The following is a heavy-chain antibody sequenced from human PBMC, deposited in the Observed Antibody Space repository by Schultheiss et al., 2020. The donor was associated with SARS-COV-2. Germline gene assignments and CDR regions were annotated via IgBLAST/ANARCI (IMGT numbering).Heavy chain of an antibody. V-gene: IGHV3-53*05. J-gene: IGHJ4*02. CDR3: ATLRFLEWEHFDY. CDR2: IYSGGST. D-gene: IGHD3-3*01. CDR1: GFTVSSNY. Sequence: GGSLRLSCAASGFTVSSNYMSWVRQAPGKGLEWVSVIYSGGSTYYADSVKGRFTISRDNSKNTLYLQMNSLRAEDTAVYYCATLRFLEWEHFDYWGQGTLVTVSS.